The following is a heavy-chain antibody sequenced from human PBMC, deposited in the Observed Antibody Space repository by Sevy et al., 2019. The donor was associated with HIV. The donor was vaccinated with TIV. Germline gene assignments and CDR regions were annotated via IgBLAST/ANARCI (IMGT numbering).Heavy chain of an antibody. CDR2: IYAGGTA. D-gene: IGHD2-15*01. J-gene: IGHJ4*02. CDR1: GFDIRSNY. V-gene: IGHV3-53*01. CDR3: ASEYCSRGSCFFVY. Sequence: GGSLRLSCVVSGFDIRSNYMSWVRQAPGKGLEWVSHIYAGGTAYYADSVKGRFTFSRDDSKNTVSLQMRRLRVEDSAVYYCASEYCSRGSCFFVYWGQGIQVTHSS.